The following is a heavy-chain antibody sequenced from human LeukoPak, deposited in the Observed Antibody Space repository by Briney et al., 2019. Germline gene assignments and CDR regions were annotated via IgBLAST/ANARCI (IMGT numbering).Heavy chain of an antibody. D-gene: IGHD1-14*01. CDR2: INHSGST. V-gene: IGHV4-34*01. Sequence: SETLSLTCAVYGGSFSGYYWSWIRQPPGKGLEWIGEINHSGSTNYNPSLKSRVTISVDTSKNQFSLKLSSVTAADTAVYYCARHRPPDGDAFDIWGQGTMVTVSS. J-gene: IGHJ3*02. CDR3: ARHRPPDGDAFDI. CDR1: GGSFSGYY.